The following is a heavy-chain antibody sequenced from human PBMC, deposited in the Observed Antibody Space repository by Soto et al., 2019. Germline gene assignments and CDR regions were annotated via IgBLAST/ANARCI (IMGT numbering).Heavy chain of an antibody. Sequence: PSETLSLTCTVSGGSINNGDYFWGWIRQPPGKGLEWTGSVYHSGTTNYNPSLKSRVTISVDTSKNQFSLNLRSVTAADTAVYYCAKVVVGAPRHPDFDSWGQGTLVTVSS. V-gene: IGHV4-39*01. CDR3: AKVVVGAPRHPDFDS. CDR2: VYHSGTT. D-gene: IGHD2-15*01. J-gene: IGHJ4*02. CDR1: GGSINNGDYF.